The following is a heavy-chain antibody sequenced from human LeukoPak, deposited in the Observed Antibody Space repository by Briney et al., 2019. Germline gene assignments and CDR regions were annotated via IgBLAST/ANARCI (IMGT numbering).Heavy chain of an antibody. J-gene: IGHJ5*02. CDR1: GGSIRSYY. V-gene: IGHV4-34*01. Sequence: SETLSLTCTVSGGSIRSYYWSWIRQPPGKGLEWIGEINHSGSTNYNPSLKSRVTISVDTSKNQFSLKLSSVTAADTAVYYCARARIAARRSWRNWFDPWGQGTLVTVSS. CDR3: ARARIAARRSWRNWFDP. CDR2: INHSGST. D-gene: IGHD6-6*01.